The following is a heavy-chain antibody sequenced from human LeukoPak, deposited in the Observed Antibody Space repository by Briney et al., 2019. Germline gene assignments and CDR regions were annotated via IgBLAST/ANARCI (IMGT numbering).Heavy chain of an antibody. CDR3: ARVLGYCSGGGCSEYFQH. D-gene: IGHD2-15*01. V-gene: IGHV4-59*01. CDR1: GGSISSYY. CDR2: IYYSGST. Sequence: SETLSLTCTVSGGSISSYYWSWIRQPPGKGLEWIGYIYYSGSTNYNPSLRSRVTISVDTSKNQFSLKLSSVTAADTAVYYCARVLGYCSGGGCSEYFQHWGQGTLVTVSS. J-gene: IGHJ1*01.